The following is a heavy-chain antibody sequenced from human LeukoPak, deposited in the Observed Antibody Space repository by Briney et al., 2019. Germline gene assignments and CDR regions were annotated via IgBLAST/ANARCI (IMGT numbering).Heavy chain of an antibody. V-gene: IGHV3-30-3*01. CDR3: ARVAVSGPTGWFDS. J-gene: IGHJ5*01. CDR2: ISYDGSNK. D-gene: IGHD2-8*02. CDR1: GFTFSSYT. Sequence: GGSLRLSCAASGFTFSSYTIHWVRQAPGKGLEWVAFISYDGSNKYYADSVKGRFTISRDNSKNTLYLEMNSLRAEDMAVYYCARVAVSGPTGWFDSWGQGTLVIVSS.